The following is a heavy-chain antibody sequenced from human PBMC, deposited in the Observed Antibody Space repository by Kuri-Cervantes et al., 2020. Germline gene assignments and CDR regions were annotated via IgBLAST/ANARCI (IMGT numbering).Heavy chain of an antibody. CDR3: ARVHRPDSGWGSHYIAPKNWFDS. CDR2: ISSRSTYT. V-gene: IGHV3-21*05. CDR1: GFTFSIYS. Sequence: GGSLRLSCAASGFTFSIYSLNWVRQAPGKGLEWVSYISSRSTYTYYADSIKGRFIISRDDADNSLYLQMNSLRVEDTAVYYCARVHRPDSGWGSHYIAPKNWFDSWGQGTLVTGLL. J-gene: IGHJ5*01. D-gene: IGHD3-10*01.